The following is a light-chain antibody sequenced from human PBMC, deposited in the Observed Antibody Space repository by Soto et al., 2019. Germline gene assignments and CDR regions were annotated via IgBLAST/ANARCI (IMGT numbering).Light chain of an antibody. V-gene: IGKV2-30*01. Sequence: DVVMTQSPLSLPVTLGQPASISCRSSQSLVSSDGNTYLIWFQQRPGQSPRRLIYKVSNRDSGVPDRFGGSGSGTDFTLILSRVEAEDVGVYYCMQGTHWPWTLGQGTKVDIK. CDR2: KVS. CDR1: QSLVSSDGNTY. J-gene: IGKJ1*01. CDR3: MQGTHWPWT.